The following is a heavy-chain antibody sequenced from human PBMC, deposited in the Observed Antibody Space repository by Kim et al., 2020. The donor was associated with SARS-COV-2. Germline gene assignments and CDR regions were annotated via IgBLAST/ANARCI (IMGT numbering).Heavy chain of an antibody. CDR3: ARGKSPRGVLRGHSNYDFWCGHCYYYGMDV. CDR1: GFTFTSYE. D-gene: IGHD3-3*01. V-gene: IGHV1-8*02. J-gene: IGHJ6*02. Sequence: ASVKVSCKASGFTFTSYEINWVRQATGQGLQWMGWMNPDSGNTGYAQKFQGRVTMTRDTSISTAYMELSSLRSEDTAVYYCARGKSPRGVLRGHSNYDFWCGHCYYYGMDVWGQGTTVTVSS. CDR2: MNPDSGNT.